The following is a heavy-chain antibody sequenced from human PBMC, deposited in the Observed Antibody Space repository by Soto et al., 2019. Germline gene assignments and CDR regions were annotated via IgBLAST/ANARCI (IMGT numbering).Heavy chain of an antibody. CDR3: ARGLDQPPVGLFFDT. D-gene: IGHD1-26*01. CDR1: GGTFNTYL. V-gene: IGHV1-69*06. CDR2: IIPAFDAT. Sequence: QVELVQSGAEVKNPGSSVKVSCKTSGGTFNTYLIDWVRQAPGQGLEWMGGIIPAFDATKYAQKFQDRVTITADKSTSTAYLELRTLTSEDTAVYYCARGLDQPPVGLFFDTWGQGTLVTVSS. J-gene: IGHJ4*02.